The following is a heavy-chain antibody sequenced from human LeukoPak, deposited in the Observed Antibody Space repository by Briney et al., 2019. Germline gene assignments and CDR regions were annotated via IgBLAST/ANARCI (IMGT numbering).Heavy chain of an antibody. CDR1: GGTFSSYA. CDR3: ASCKNCGGDCRNPCNWFDP. V-gene: IGHV1-69*06. Sequence: GASVTVSCKSSGGTFSSYANSWVRQAPGQGLEWMGGIIPIFGTANYAQKFQGRVTITADKSTSTAYMELSSLRSEDTAVYYCASCKNCGGDCRNPCNWFDPWGQGTLVTVSS. J-gene: IGHJ5*02. D-gene: IGHD2-21*02. CDR2: IIPIFGTA.